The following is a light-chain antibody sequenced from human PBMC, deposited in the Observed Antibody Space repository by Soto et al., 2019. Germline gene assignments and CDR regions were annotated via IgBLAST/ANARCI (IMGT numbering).Light chain of an antibody. J-gene: IGLJ1*01. CDR2: DVS. V-gene: IGLV2-11*01. Sequence: QSALTQPRSVSGSPGQSVTISCTGTSSDVGAYNYVSWYQQHSGKAPKFMIYDVSKRPSGVPDRFSGSKSGNTASLTISGLQVEDEADYYCCSYAGTYSYVFGPETKVTVL. CDR3: CSYAGTYSYV. CDR1: SSDVGAYNY.